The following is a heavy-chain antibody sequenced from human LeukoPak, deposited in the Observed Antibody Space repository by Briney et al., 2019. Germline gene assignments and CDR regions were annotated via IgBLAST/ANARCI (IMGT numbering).Heavy chain of an antibody. Sequence: GGSLRLSCAASGFTFSSYEMNWVRQAPGKGLEWLSFISSSGSTIYYADSVEGRFIISRDNAKNLLYLQMNSLRAEDTAAYYCARGVGSYGIYYYYMDVWGKGTTVTTSS. CDR3: ARGVGSYGIYYYYMDV. CDR2: ISSSGSTI. J-gene: IGHJ6*03. CDR1: GFTFSSYE. D-gene: IGHD1-26*01. V-gene: IGHV3-48*03.